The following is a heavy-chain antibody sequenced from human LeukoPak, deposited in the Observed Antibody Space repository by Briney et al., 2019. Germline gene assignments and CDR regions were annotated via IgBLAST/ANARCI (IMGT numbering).Heavy chain of an antibody. D-gene: IGHD3-16*02. Sequence: PGGSLRLSCAASGFTVSSNYISWVRQAPGKGLEWVSLIYSGGSTYYADSVKGRLTISRDNSKNTLYLQMSSLRPEDTAVYYCARAGVWGSYRYFFSWGQGTLVTVSS. CDR1: GFTVSSNY. CDR2: IYSGGST. J-gene: IGHJ4*02. V-gene: IGHV3-66*01. CDR3: ARAGVWGSYRYFFS.